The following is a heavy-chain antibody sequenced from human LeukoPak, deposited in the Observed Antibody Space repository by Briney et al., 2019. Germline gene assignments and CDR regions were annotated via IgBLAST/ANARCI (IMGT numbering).Heavy chain of an antibody. Sequence: SETLSLTCAAYGGSFSGYYWSWIRQPPGKGLEWIGEINHSGSTNYNPSLKSRVTISVDTSKNQFSLKLSSVTAADTAVYYCARGRAQWLATRDAFDIWGQGTMVTVSS. D-gene: IGHD6-19*01. CDR1: GGSFSGYY. V-gene: IGHV4-34*01. CDR2: INHSGST. J-gene: IGHJ3*02. CDR3: ARGRAQWLATRDAFDI.